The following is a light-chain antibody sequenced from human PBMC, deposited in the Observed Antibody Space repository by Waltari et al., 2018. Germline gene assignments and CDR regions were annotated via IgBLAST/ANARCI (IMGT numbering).Light chain of an antibody. Sequence: AILLTQSPSSLSASVGDTVTITCRASQGIRVDLAWYQQKPGKAPKLLIYGASRLQSGAPSRFSGGAADTDFTLTISSLQPEDFATYYCLQDYNYPRTFGQGTRVEL. CDR1: QGIRVD. V-gene: IGKV1-6*02. CDR3: LQDYNYPRT. CDR2: GAS. J-gene: IGKJ1*01.